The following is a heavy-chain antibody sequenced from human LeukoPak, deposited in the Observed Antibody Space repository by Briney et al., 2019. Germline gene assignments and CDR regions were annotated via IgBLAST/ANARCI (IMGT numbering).Heavy chain of an antibody. CDR2: AFHGGNS. CDR1: GGSITISRYY. Sequence: SETLSLTCTVSGGSITISRYYWGWIRQPPGKMLEWIGSAFHGGNSYYNPSLKSRVTVSFDTSNNQFSLRLTSVTVADTALYYCVRQAEGSSSGPYFFDYWGQGTLVSVSS. V-gene: IGHV4-39*01. CDR3: VRQAEGSSSGPYFFDY. J-gene: IGHJ4*02. D-gene: IGHD5-18*01.